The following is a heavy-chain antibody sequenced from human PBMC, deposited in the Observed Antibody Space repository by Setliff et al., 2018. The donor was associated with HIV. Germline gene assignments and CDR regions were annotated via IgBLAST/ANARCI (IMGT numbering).Heavy chain of an antibody. Sequence: PSETLSLTCTVSGYSISNNYYWGWIRQPPGKGLEWIGFIYNSVTTNYNPSLKSRVTISLDTSKNQFSLKLTSVTAADTAVYYCARGGTSSNWFGPWGQGTLVTVSS. CDR3: ARGGTSSNWFGP. CDR2: IYNSVTT. V-gene: IGHV4-38-2*02. D-gene: IGHD2-2*01. CDR1: GYSISNNYY. J-gene: IGHJ5*02.